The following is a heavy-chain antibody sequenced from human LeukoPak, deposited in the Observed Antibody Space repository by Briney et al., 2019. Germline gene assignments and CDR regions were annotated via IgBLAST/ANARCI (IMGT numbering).Heavy chain of an antibody. D-gene: IGHD6-13*01. Sequence: SETLSLTCTVSGYSISSGYYWGWIRQPPGKGLEWIGSIHYSGSTYYNPSLKSRVTISEDTSKNQLSLKLSSVTAEETAVYYCARAFYSSSWYHKEDFFDYWGQGTPVTVSS. CDR3: ARAFYSSSWYHKEDFFDY. CDR1: GYSISSGYY. V-gene: IGHV4-38-2*02. J-gene: IGHJ4*02. CDR2: IHYSGST.